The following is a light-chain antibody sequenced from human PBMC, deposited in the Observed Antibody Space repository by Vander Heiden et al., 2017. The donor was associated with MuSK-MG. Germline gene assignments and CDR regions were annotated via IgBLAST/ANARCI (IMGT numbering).Light chain of an antibody. J-gene: IGLJ2*01. V-gene: IGLV3-19*01. CDR3: HSRDKSGARV. CDR2: NRN. Sequence: SSELTQDPAVSVALGQTVRITCQGDNLHHATWYQHKAGQAPVVVIYNRNTRASAFPGRFSGSSSANAASLTITGAQAGDEADYYCHSRDKSGARVFGGGTRLTVL. CDR1: NLHH.